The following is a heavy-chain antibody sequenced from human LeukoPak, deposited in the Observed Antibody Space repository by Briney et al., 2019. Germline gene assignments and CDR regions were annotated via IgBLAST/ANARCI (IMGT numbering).Heavy chain of an antibody. Sequence: ASVKVSCKASGYTFTSYYMHWVRQAPGQGLEWMGIINPSGGSTSYAQKFQGRVTMTRDTSTSTVYMELSSLRSEDTAVYHCARASRHEDCGGDCYSTAYWGQGTLVTVSS. CDR2: INPSGGST. D-gene: IGHD2-21*02. V-gene: IGHV1-46*01. J-gene: IGHJ4*02. CDR3: ARASRHEDCGGDCYSTAY. CDR1: GYTFTSYY.